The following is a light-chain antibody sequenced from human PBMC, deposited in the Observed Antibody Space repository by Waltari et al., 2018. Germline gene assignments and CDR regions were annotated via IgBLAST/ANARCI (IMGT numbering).Light chain of an antibody. J-gene: IGLJ2*01. CDR3: SSYAGRDTYVV. CDR1: SSDIGSYNH. V-gene: IGLV2-23*02. Sequence: QSALTQPASVSGSPGQSITISCTGTSSDIGSYNHVSWHQQHPGKAPKLILYGVNKRPSGVSNRFSGSKSGNTASLPISGLQAEDEADYYCSSYAGRDTYVVFGGGTKLTVL. CDR2: GVN.